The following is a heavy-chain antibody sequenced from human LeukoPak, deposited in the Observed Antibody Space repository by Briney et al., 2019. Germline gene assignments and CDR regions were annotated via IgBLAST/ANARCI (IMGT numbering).Heavy chain of an antibody. V-gene: IGHV3-30*01. CDR3: ARVPCSGGTRYRNPIDY. CDR2: ISFDGSYK. CDR1: GFTFSNYA. D-gene: IGHD2-15*01. J-gene: IGHJ4*02. Sequence: GRSLRLSCAASGFTFSNYAMHWVRQVPGKGLEWVALISFDGSYKYYADSVKGRFTISRDNSKNMLYLQVNSLRGEDTAVYSCARVPCSGGTRYRNPIDYWGQGTLVTVSS.